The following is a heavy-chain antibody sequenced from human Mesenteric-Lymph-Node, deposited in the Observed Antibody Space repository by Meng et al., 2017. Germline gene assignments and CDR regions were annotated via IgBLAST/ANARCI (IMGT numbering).Heavy chain of an antibody. Sequence: ASVKVSCKASGYTFTGYYMHWVRQAPGQGLEWMGRINPNSGGTNYAQKFQGRVTITTDKSTSTAYRELSSLRSEDTAVYYCARVSYDYVWGSYRYRGYYFDYWGQGTLVTVSS. CDR1: GYTFTGYY. D-gene: IGHD3-16*02. CDR3: ARVSYDYVWGSYRYRGYYFDY. J-gene: IGHJ4*02. CDR2: INPNSGGT. V-gene: IGHV1-2*06.